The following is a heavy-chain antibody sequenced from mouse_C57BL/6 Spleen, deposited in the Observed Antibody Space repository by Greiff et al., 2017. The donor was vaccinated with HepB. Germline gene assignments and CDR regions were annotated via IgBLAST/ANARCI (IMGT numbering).Heavy chain of an antibody. D-gene: IGHD1-1*01. J-gene: IGHJ2*01. Sequence: VQLQQSGAELVRPGASVTLSCKASGYTFTDYEMHWVKQTPVHGLEWIGAIDPETGGTAYNQKFKGKAILTADKSSSTAYMELRSLTSEDSAVYYCTTFITTVVDFDYWGQGTPLTVSS. CDR1: GYTFTDYE. V-gene: IGHV1-15*01. CDR3: TTFITTVVDFDY. CDR2: IDPETGGT.